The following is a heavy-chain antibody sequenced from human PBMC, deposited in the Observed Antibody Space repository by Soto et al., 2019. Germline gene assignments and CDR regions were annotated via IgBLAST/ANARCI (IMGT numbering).Heavy chain of an antibody. Sequence: QLQLQESGSGLVKPSQTLSLTCAVSGGSISSGGYSWSWIRQPPGKGLEWIGYIYHSGSTYYNPPLKSRVTISVDRSKNQFALKLSSVTAADTAVYYCARDGSGSYYYYFDYWGQGTLVTVSS. J-gene: IGHJ4*02. CDR2: IYHSGST. CDR3: ARDGSGSYYYYFDY. D-gene: IGHD3-10*01. CDR1: GGSISSGGYS. V-gene: IGHV4-30-2*01.